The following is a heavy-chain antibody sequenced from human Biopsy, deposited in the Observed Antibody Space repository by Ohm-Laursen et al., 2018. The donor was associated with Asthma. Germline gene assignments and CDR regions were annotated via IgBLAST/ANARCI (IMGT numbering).Heavy chain of an antibody. J-gene: IGHJ6*02. CDR1: GGYTGSSDHH. CDR2: VFWSGST. V-gene: IGHV4-30-4*01. CDR3: ARVVSYGDIYFGIDV. D-gene: IGHD4-17*01. Sequence: LSLTCRVSGGYTGSSDHHWAWIRQAPGKGLEWIGFVFWSGSTHYSRSLERRVSISIDTATNEFSMKLWSVTPADTAVYFCARVVSYGDIYFGIDVWGPGNTV.